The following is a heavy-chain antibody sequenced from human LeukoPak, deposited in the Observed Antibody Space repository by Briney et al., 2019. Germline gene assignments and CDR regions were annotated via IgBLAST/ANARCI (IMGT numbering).Heavy chain of an antibody. J-gene: IGHJ6*03. Sequence: ASVKVSCKASGYTFTTYGITWVRQVPGQGLEWMGWISGYDVNTKYAENVQGRFSMTIDTSISTAYMELSRLRSDDTAVYYCARDPVQYGSGTQRYYYYYMDVWGKGTTVTISS. CDR2: ISGYDVNT. D-gene: IGHD3-10*01. CDR3: ARDPVQYGSGTQRYYYYYMDV. V-gene: IGHV1-18*01. CDR1: GYTFTTYG.